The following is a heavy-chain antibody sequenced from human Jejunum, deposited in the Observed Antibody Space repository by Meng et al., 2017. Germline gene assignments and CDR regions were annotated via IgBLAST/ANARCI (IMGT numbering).Heavy chain of an antibody. Sequence: VPREASGHGLVKPSGTLSLTCEVSGDSISSTNWWDWLRQPPGKGLEWIGEIYHSGLTNFNPSLESRVTISVDESKNQFSLTLNSVTAADTAVYYCARGVGDIRVGFDYWGQGILVTVSS. CDR3: ARGVGDIRVGFDY. CDR2: IYHSGLT. CDR1: GDSISSTNW. J-gene: IGHJ4*02. D-gene: IGHD5-12*01. V-gene: IGHV4-4*02.